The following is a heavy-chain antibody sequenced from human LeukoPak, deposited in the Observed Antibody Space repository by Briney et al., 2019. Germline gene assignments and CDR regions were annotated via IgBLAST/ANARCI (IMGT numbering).Heavy chain of an antibody. J-gene: IGHJ6*04. CDR1: GGSISSYY. CDR2: IYYSGST. V-gene: IGHV4-59*01. CDR3: ARTPPYCSGGSCYPVIYYYGMDV. D-gene: IGHD2-15*01. Sequence: SETLSLTCTVFGGSISSYYWSWIRQPPGKGLEWIGYIYYSGSTNYNPSLKSRVTISVDTSKNQFSLKLSSVTAADTAVYYCARTPPYCSGGSCYPVIYYYGMDVWGKGTTVTVSS.